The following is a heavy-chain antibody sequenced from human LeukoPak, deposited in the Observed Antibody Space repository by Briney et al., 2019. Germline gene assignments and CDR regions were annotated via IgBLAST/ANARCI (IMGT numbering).Heavy chain of an antibody. Sequence: PGGSLRLPCTTSGFTFSVFAINWVRQAPGKGLEWVGLIRSSPNGGTTEYGASVKGRFIISRDDSKNIAYLQMNSLKTEDTAVYYCTRNYNTQDFDYWGQGILVTVSS. J-gene: IGHJ4*02. D-gene: IGHD3-22*01. CDR3: TRNYNTQDFDY. CDR1: GFTFSVFA. CDR2: IRSSPNGGTT. V-gene: IGHV3-49*04.